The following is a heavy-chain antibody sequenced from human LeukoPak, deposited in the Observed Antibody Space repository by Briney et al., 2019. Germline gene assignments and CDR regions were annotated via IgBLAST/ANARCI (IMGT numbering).Heavy chain of an antibody. CDR2: ISYDGSNK. V-gene: IGHV3-30*04. CDR3: ARARGAFDI. J-gene: IGHJ3*02. CDR1: GFTFSSYA. D-gene: IGHD3-10*01. Sequence: PGGSLRLSCAASGFTFSSYAMHWVRQAPGKGLEWVAVISYDGSNKYYADSVKGRFTISRDNSKNTLYLQMNSLRAEDTAVYYCARARGAFDIWGQGTMVTVSS.